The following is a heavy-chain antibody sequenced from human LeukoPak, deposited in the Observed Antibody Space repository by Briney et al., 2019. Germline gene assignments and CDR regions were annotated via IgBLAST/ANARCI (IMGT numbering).Heavy chain of an antibody. J-gene: IGHJ3*02. V-gene: IGHV3-7*03. D-gene: IGHD1-14*01. CDR3: ARDVLAAGATGTFDI. Sequence: GSLILSCAASTFTFSNYWMSWVRQAPGKGLEWVANIKQDGSEKYYVDSVKGRFTISRDNAKTSLYLQMNSLRAEDTAVYYCARDVLAAGATGTFDIWGQGTMVTVSS. CDR2: IKQDGSEK. CDR1: TFTFSNYW.